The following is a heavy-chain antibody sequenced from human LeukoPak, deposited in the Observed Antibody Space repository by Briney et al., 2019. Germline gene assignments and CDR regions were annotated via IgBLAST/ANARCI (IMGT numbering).Heavy chain of an antibody. Sequence: GVSLRLSCAASGFTFSSYWMSWVRQAPGKGLEWVANIKEDGSEKYYVDSVKGRFTISRDNAKNSLYLQMNSLRAEDTAVYYCARWSGYSMGGFDYWGQGTLVTVSS. CDR2: IKEDGSEK. J-gene: IGHJ4*02. V-gene: IGHV3-7*01. D-gene: IGHD3-3*01. CDR1: GFTFSSYW. CDR3: ARWSGYSMGGFDY.